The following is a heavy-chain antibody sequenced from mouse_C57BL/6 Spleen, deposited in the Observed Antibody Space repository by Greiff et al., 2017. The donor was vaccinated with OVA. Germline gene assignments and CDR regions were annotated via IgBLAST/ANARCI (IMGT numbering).Heavy chain of an antibody. D-gene: IGHD4-1*01. V-gene: IGHV1-82*01. J-gene: IGHJ2*01. Sequence: VQLQQSGPELVKPGASVKISCKASGYAFSSSWMNWVKQRPGKGLEWIGRIYPGDGDTNYNGKFKGKATLTADKSSSTAYMQLSSLTSEDSAVYFCAKLGQGNYFDYWGQGTTLTVSS. CDR1: GYAFSSSW. CDR3: AKLGQGNYFDY. CDR2: IYPGDGDT.